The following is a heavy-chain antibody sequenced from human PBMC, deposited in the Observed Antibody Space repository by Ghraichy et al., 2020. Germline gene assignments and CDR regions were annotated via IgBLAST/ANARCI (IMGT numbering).Heavy chain of an antibody. D-gene: IGHD6-19*01. CDR2: IYSGGST. V-gene: IGHV3-53*01. Sequence: GGSLRLSCAASGFTVSSNYMSWVRQAPGKGLEWVSVIYSGGSTYYADSVKGRFTISRDNSKNTLYLQMNSLRAEDTAVYYCAFRPSIAVAGPDYWGQGTLVTVSS. J-gene: IGHJ4*02. CDR1: GFTVSSNY. CDR3: AFRPSIAVAGPDY.